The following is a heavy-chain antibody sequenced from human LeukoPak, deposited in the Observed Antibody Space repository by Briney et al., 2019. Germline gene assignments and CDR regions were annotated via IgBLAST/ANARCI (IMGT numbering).Heavy chain of an antibody. CDR2: ISSSSSDI. V-gene: IGHV3-21*01. CDR1: GVTISSYS. D-gene: IGHD3-16*01. J-gene: IGHJ3*02. Sequence: GGSLRLSCAASGVTISSYSMNWGRHPPPTGLGWVSSISSSSSDIYYADSVRGRFTTPRDNAKNSLSLQMNSRRAEDTAVYYWGRLYRYGYGLEIWGQGTMVTVSS. CDR3: GRLYRYGYGLEI.